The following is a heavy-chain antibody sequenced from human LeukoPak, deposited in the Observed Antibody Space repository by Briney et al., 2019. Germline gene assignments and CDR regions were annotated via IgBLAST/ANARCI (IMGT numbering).Heavy chain of an antibody. J-gene: IGHJ6*03. V-gene: IGHV4-34*01. CDR2: INHSGST. CDR1: GGSFSGYY. Sequence: SETLSLTCAVYGGSFSGYYWSWIRQPPGKGLEWIGEINHSGSTNYNPSLKSRLTISVDTSKNQFSLKLSSVTAADTAVYYCARDVPYYDFWSGSEFGYYYYYYMDVWGKGTTVTVSS. D-gene: IGHD3-3*01. CDR3: ARDVPYYDFWSGSEFGYYYYYYMDV.